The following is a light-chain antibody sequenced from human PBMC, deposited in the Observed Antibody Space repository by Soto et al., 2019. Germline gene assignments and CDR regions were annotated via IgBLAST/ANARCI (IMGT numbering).Light chain of an antibody. CDR1: SSDVGGYKY. V-gene: IGLV2-8*01. CDR2: EVS. Sequence: SALTQPPSASGSPGQSVTISCTGTSSDVGGYKYVSWYQQYPGKAPKVMIYEVSERPSGVPDRFSGSKSGNTASLTVSGLQAEDEAEYFCSSYAGNNNLLFGGGTKLTVL. CDR3: SSYAGNNNLL. J-gene: IGLJ2*01.